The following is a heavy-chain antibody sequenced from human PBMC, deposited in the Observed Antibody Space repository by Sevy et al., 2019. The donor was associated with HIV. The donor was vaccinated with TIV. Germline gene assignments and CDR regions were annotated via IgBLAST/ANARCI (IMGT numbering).Heavy chain of an antibody. CDR1: GFTFSTYA. CDR2: ISYDGSNT. J-gene: IGHJ4*02. CDR3: ARDGGYDSRGYDLSNY. Sequence: GGSLRLSCAASGFTFSTYAMHRVRQAPSKGLEWVAVISYDGSNTYYADSVKGRFTISRDSSKNTLYLQMNSLRAEDTAVYFCARDGGYDSRGYDLSNYWGQGTLVTVSS. V-gene: IGHV3-30-3*01. D-gene: IGHD3-22*01.